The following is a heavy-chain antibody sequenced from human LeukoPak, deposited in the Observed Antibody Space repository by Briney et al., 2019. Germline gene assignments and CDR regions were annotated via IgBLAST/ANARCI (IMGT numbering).Heavy chain of an antibody. V-gene: IGHV1-46*01. CDR3: ARDSDVKGYCSGGSCYSFDP. D-gene: IGHD2-15*01. CDR2: INPSGDST. Sequence: ASVKVSCKASGYTFTSYYMHWVRQAPGQGLEWMGIINPSGDSTSYAQKFQGRVTMTRDASTSTVYMELSSLRSEDTAVYYCARDSDVKGYCSGGSCYSFDPWGQGTLVTVSS. CDR1: GYTFTSYY. J-gene: IGHJ5*02.